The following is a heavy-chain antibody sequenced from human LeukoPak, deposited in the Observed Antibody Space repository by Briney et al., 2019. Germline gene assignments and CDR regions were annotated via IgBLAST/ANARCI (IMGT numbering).Heavy chain of an antibody. CDR1: GFIFSSYS. V-gene: IGHV3-21*01. CDR3: ARRGGESVLRYFDWLLKDAFDI. CDR2: ISSSSSYI. J-gene: IGHJ3*02. Sequence: GGSLRLSCAASGFIFSSYSMNWVRQALGKGLEWVSSISSSSSYIYYADSVKGRFTISRDNSKNTLYLQMNSLRAEDTAVYYCARRGGESVLRYFDWLLKDAFDIWGQGTMVTVSS. D-gene: IGHD3-9*01.